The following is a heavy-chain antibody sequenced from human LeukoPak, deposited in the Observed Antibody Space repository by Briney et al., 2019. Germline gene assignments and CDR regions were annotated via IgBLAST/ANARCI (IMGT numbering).Heavy chain of an antibody. Sequence: GRSLRLSCAASGFTFDDYAMHWVRQAPGKGLEGVSGISWNSGSIGYADSVKGRFTISRDNAKNSLYLQMNSLRAEDTALYYCAKDIKSGYYSFDAFDIWGQGTMVTVSS. CDR2: ISWNSGSI. CDR3: AKDIKSGYYSFDAFDI. CDR1: GFTFDDYA. D-gene: IGHD3-22*01. V-gene: IGHV3-9*01. J-gene: IGHJ3*02.